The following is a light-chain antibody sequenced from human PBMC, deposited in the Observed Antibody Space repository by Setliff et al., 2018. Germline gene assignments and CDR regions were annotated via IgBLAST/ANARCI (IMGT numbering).Light chain of an antibody. V-gene: IGLV2-11*01. CDR2: DVS. CDR3: WSYAGDYTWV. CDR1: NNDVGAYNY. J-gene: IGLJ3*02. Sequence: QSVLTQPASVSGSPGQSVTISCTGTNNDVGAYNYVSWYQQHPGKAPKFMIYDVSKRSSGASDRFSGSKSGNTASLTISGLQPEDKTDYYCWSYAGDYTWVFGGGTKGTVL.